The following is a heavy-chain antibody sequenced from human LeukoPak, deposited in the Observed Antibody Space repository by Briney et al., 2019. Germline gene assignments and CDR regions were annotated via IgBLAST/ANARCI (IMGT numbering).Heavy chain of an antibody. D-gene: IGHD3-9*01. CDR1: GYTFTSYA. J-gene: IGHJ6*03. CDR2: INTNTGNP. CDR3: ARFAYYDILTGPSPMDV. V-gene: IGHV7-4-1*02. Sequence: ASVKVSCKASGYTFTSYAMNWVRQAPGQGLEWMGWINTNTGNPTYAQGFTGRFVFSLDTPVSTAYLQISNLKAEDTAVYYCARFAYYDILTGPSPMDVWGKGTTVTVSS.